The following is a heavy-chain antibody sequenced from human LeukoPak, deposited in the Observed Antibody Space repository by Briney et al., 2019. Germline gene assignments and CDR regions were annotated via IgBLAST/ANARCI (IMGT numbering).Heavy chain of an antibody. D-gene: IGHD3-22*01. CDR3: ARSSTMIVAGVGSLPPSDY. CDR2: IYYSGST. V-gene: IGHV4-31*03. J-gene: IGHJ4*02. CDR1: GGSISSGGYY. Sequence: PSETLSLTCTVSGGSISSGGYYWSWIRQYPGKGLEWIGYIYYSGSTYYNPSLKSRVTISVDTSKNQFSLKLSSVTAADTAVYYCARSSTMIVAGVGSLPPSDYWGQGTLVTVSS.